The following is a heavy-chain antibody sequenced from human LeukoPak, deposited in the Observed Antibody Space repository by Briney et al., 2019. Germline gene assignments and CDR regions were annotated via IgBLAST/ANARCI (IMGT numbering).Heavy chain of an antibody. D-gene: IGHD3-3*01. Sequence: GGSLRLSCAASGFTFSDYYMSWIRQAPGKGLEWVSYISSSGSTIYYADSVKGRFTISRDNAKNSLYLQMNSLRAEDTAVYYCARGIARRGYYDFWSGYYYYYYMDVWGKGTTVTVSS. V-gene: IGHV3-11*01. J-gene: IGHJ6*03. CDR3: ARGIARRGYYDFWSGYYYYYYMDV. CDR2: ISSSGSTI. CDR1: GFTFSDYY.